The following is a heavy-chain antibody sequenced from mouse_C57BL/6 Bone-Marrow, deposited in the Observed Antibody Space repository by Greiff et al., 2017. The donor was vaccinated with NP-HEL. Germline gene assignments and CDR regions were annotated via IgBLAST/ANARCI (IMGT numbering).Heavy chain of an antibody. J-gene: IGHJ1*03. Sequence: QVQLQQPGAELVKPGASVKLSCKASGYTFTSYWMHWVKQRPGQGLEWIGMIHPNSGSTNYNEKFKSKATLTVDKSSSTAYMQLSSLTSEDSAVYSCARRGSSPSDWYFDVGGRGTAVTVSA. CDR2: IHPNSGST. CDR1: GYTFTSYW. V-gene: IGHV1-64*01. D-gene: IGHD1-1*01. CDR3: ARRGSSPSDWYFDV.